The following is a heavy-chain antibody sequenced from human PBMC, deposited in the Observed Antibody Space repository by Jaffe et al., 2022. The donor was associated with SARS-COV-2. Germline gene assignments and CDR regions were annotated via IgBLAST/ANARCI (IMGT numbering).Heavy chain of an antibody. V-gene: IGHV3-33*01. CDR2: IWHDGINK. CDR3: ARLGFGDYAWDGVDP. D-gene: IGHD4-17*01. CDR1: GFTFSRYG. J-gene: IGHJ5*02. Sequence: QVQLVESGGGVVQPGRSLRLSCAASGFTFSRYGMHWVRQAPGKGLEWVAVIWHDGINKFYADSVKGRFTISRENAKNTLYLQMNSLRAEDTAVYYCARLGFGDYAWDGVDPWGQGTLVTVPT.